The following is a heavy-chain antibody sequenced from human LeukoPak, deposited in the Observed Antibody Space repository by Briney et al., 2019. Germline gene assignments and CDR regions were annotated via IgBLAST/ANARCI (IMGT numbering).Heavy chain of an antibody. Sequence: PGGSLRLSCAASGFRFNDYAMHWVRQAPGNSPEWVSLINGDGGSTYYADSVKGRFTISRDNSKNSLYLEMNSLRNEDTALYFCVRGGQWLLHYWGQGTLVTVSS. V-gene: IGHV3-43*02. J-gene: IGHJ4*02. CDR2: INGDGGST. D-gene: IGHD6-19*01. CDR3: VRGGQWLLHY. CDR1: GFRFNDYA.